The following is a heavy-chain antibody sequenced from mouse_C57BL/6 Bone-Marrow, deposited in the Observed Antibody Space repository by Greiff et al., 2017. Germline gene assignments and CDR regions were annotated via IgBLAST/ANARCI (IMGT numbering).Heavy chain of an antibody. CDR2: IRNLAYSI. V-gene: IGHV5-15*01. Sequence: EVKLVESGGGLVQPGGSLKLSCAASGFTFSDYGMAWVRQAPRKGPEWVAFIRNLAYSIYYADTVAGRFTISRENAKTTLYREMSGLRSEDTAMYYCAGRGFAYWGQGTLVTVSA. CDR3: AGRGFAY. CDR1: GFTFSDYG. J-gene: IGHJ3*01.